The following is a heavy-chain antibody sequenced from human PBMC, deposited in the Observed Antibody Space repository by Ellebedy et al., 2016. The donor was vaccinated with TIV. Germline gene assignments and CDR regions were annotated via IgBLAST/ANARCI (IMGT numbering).Heavy chain of an antibody. V-gene: IGHV1-18*01. CDR1: GVIFGSYT. CDR2: TSTYDGNT. CDR3: ARDAGRASHFRTCGDY. D-gene: IGHD1-14*01. J-gene: IGHJ4*02. Sequence: ASVKVSCKASGVIFGSYTINWVRQAPGQGLEWMGWTSTYDGNTNYAKNFQGRVTMTTDTSTGTVYMELRSLKSDDTAVYYCARDAGRASHFRTCGDYWGQGTLVTVSS.